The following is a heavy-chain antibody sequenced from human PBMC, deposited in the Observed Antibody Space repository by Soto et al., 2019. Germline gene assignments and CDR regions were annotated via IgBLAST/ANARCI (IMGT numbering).Heavy chain of an antibody. CDR1: GFTFDDYA. CDR3: AKGHTTAVFSYFDL. Sequence: EVQLVESGGGLVQPGRSLRLSCAASGFTFDDYAMNWVRQAPGKGLEWVSSISWNSGNIVYADSVKGRFTISRDNAKTSLYLQMNGLRAEDTAFYYCAKGHTTAVFSYFDLWGRGILVPVSS. J-gene: IGHJ2*01. D-gene: IGHD1-1*01. CDR2: ISWNSGNI. V-gene: IGHV3-9*01.